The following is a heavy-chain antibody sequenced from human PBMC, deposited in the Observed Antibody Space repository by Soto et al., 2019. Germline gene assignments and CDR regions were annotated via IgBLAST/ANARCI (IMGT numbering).Heavy chain of an antibody. V-gene: IGHV3-23*01. CDR3: AKEPEMPGRGLDY. CDR1: GFTFRTFA. J-gene: IGHJ4*02. Sequence: QAGGSLRLSCAASGFTFRTFAMAWVRQAPGKGLEWVSTINNSGGATYYADSVRGRFTISRDNSKNTLYLEMNSLRAEDTAVYYCAKEPEMPGRGLDYWGQGTLVTVSS. CDR2: INNSGGAT. D-gene: IGHD2-2*01.